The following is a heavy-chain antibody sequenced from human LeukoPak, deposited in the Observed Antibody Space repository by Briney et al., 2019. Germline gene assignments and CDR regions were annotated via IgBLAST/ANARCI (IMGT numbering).Heavy chain of an antibody. D-gene: IGHD6-19*01. CDR1: GYTFTSYA. Sequence: ASVKVSCKASGYTFTSYAMHWVRQAPGQRLEWMGWINAGNGNTKYSQKFQGRVTITRDTSASTAYMELSSLRSEGTAVYYCARNPTVFGSIAVACYWGQGTLVTVSS. J-gene: IGHJ4*02. CDR3: ARNPTVFGSIAVACY. CDR2: INAGNGNT. V-gene: IGHV1-3*01.